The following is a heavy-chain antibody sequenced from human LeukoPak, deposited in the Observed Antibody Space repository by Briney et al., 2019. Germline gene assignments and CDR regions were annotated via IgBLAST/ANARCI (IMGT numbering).Heavy chain of an antibody. CDR2: INQDGSDR. V-gene: IGHV3-7*01. D-gene: IGHD6-19*01. CDR1: GFTFSTYW. Sequence: PGESLRLSCAASGFTFSTYWMTWVRQAPGKGLEWVANINQDGSDRYYVDSVKGRFTISRDNAKNSLYLQMNSLRADDTAVYYCARDLSIAVAGADYWGQGTLVTVSS. CDR3: ARDLSIAVAGADY. J-gene: IGHJ4*02.